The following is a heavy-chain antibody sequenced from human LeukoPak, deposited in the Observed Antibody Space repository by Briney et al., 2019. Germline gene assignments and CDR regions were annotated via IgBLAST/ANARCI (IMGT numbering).Heavy chain of an antibody. CDR3: ARNRYDSSAFDY. CDR1: GGSFSGYY. CDR2: IYYSGST. V-gene: IGHV4-59*01. J-gene: IGHJ4*02. D-gene: IGHD3-22*01. Sequence: PPETLSLTCAVYGGSFSGYYWSWIRQPPGKGLEWIGYIYYSGSTNYNPSLKSRVTISVDTSKNQFSLKLSSVTAADTAVYYCARNRYDSSAFDYWGQGTLVTVSS.